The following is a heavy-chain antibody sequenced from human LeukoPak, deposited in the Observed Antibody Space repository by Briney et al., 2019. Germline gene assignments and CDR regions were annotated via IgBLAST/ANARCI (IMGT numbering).Heavy chain of an antibody. CDR1: GGTFSSYA. CDR2: IIPILGIA. D-gene: IGHD3-3*01. J-gene: IGHJ5*02. Sequence: SVKVSCKASGGTFSSYAISWVRQAPGQGLEWMGRIIPILGIANHAQKFQGRVTITADKSTSTAYMELSSLRSEDTAVYYCARVVVTIFGVVIPDNWFDPWGQGTLVTVSS. CDR3: ARVVVTIFGVVIPDNWFDP. V-gene: IGHV1-69*04.